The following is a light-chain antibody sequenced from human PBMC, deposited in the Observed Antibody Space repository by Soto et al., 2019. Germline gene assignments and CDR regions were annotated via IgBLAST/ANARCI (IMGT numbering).Light chain of an antibody. CDR2: GVN. CDR3: NSYTSSSTFV. Sequence: QSALTQPASVSASPGQSITISCTGTTSDVAGYNYVSWYQQHPGQAPKLLIYGVNNRPSGISSRFSGSRSGNTASLTVSGLQSEDEAEYYCNSYTSSSTFVFGTGTKLTVL. J-gene: IGLJ1*01. CDR1: TSDVAGYNY. V-gene: IGLV2-14*01.